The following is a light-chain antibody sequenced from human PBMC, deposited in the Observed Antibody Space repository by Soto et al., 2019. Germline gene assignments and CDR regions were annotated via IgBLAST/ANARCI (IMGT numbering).Light chain of an antibody. CDR3: QQSYSIFRT. CDR2: AAS. Sequence: DIQMTQSPSSLSSSVGDRVTITCRASQRISSYLKWYQQKPGKAPKLLIYAASNLQSGVPSRFSVSGSGTDFTLTISSLQPEDFATYYCQQSYSIFRTFGQGTKLEIK. J-gene: IGKJ2*01. V-gene: IGKV1-39*01. CDR1: QRISSY.